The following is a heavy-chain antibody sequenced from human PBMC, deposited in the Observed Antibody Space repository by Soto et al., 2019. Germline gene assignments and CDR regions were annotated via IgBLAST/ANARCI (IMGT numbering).Heavy chain of an antibody. J-gene: IGHJ6*02. D-gene: IGHD1-1*01. CDR3: AKNGQLPYYYSGMHV. CDR2: ISGYNGDT. V-gene: IGHV1-18*01. CDR1: GYTFTRYG. Sequence: QGQLVQSGPEVKKPGASVKVPCKASGYTFTRYGISWVRQAPGQGLECMGWISGYNGDTNHAQKVQHRVTMTRDTPTSTAYMEVKSLTSDNTAIYYCAKNGQLPYYYSGMHVWGQGTTVTVSS.